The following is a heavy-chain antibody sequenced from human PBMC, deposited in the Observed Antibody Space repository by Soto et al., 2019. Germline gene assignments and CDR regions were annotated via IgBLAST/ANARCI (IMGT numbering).Heavy chain of an antibody. CDR2: IYYSGST. CDR3: ARAGLEWSYNWFDP. D-gene: IGHD3-3*01. CDR1: GGSISSGDYY. J-gene: IGHJ5*02. V-gene: IGHV4-30-4*01. Sequence: SETLSLTCTVSGGSISSGDYYWSWVRQPPGKGLEWIGYIYYSGSTYYNPSLKSRVTISVDTSKNQFSLKLSSVTAADTAVYYCARAGLEWSYNWFDPWGQGTLVTVSS.